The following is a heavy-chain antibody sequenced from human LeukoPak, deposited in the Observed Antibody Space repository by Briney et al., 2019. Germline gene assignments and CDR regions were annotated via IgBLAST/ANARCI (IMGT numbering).Heavy chain of an antibody. CDR1: GDSISGFY. V-gene: IGHV4-59*12. Sequence: PSETLSLTCTVSGDSISGFYWSWIRQPPGKGLEWFVYIYYSGTTNYNPSLKSRLTISVDTSKNQFSLKLSSVTAADTAVYYCARATYCSGGSCYHGAGYYYMDVWGKGTTVTVSS. J-gene: IGHJ6*03. D-gene: IGHD2-15*01. CDR2: IYYSGTT. CDR3: ARATYCSGGSCYHGAGYYYMDV.